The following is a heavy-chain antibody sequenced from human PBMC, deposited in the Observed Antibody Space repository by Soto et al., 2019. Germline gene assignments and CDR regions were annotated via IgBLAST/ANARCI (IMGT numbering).Heavy chain of an antibody. D-gene: IGHD3-10*01. Sequence: SETLSLTCTVSGGSISSHYWSWIRQSPGKGLEWIGYIYNSGSTKYNPSLKSRVTISVDTSKNHFSLKVSPVTAADTAVYYCARGQSNYYGYYFDYWGQGTLVTVSS. V-gene: IGHV4-59*11. CDR1: GGSISSHY. CDR3: ARGQSNYYGYYFDY. CDR2: IYNSGST. J-gene: IGHJ4*02.